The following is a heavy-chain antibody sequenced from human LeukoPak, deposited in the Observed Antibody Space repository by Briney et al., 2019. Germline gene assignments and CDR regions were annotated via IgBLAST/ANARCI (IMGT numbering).Heavy chain of an antibody. D-gene: IGHD3-3*01. CDR1: GGSISSAYY. V-gene: IGHV4-38-2*02. Sequence: PSETLSLTCSVSGGSISSAYYWGWIRQPPGKGLEWLGTIYHAGTSYYNPSLRIRLTISLDTSKNQFSLKLSSVTAADTAVYYCARVTNDFWSGNYYYYYMDVWGKGTTVTVSS. J-gene: IGHJ6*03. CDR2: IYHAGTS. CDR3: ARVTNDFWSGNYYYYYMDV.